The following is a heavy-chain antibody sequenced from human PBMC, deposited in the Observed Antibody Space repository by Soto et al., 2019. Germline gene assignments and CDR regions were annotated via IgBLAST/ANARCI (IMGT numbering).Heavy chain of an antibody. D-gene: IGHD6-13*01. CDR1: GFTFTSYA. V-gene: IGHV3-23*01. CDR3: AKDTAALGTGAVDF. J-gene: IGHJ4*02. CDR2: ISGSGGST. Sequence: EVQLLESGGGLVQPGGSLRLSCAASGFTFTSYAMSWVRQAPGKGLEWVSAISGSGGSTYYADSVRGRFAISRDNAKSTLYLQMNSLRAEDTAVFYCAKDTAALGTGAVDFWGQGALVTVSS.